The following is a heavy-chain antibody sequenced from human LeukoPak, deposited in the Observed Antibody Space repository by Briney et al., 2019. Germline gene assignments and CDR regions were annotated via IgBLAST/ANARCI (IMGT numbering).Heavy chain of an antibody. CDR2: INPNSGGT. Sequence: ASVKVSCKASGYTFTGYYMHWVRQAPGQGLEWMGWINPNSGGTNYAQKFQGRVTMTRDTSTSTVYMELSSLRSEDTAVYYCAREGDGYNSYFDYWGQGTLVTVSS. CDR1: GYTFTGYY. J-gene: IGHJ4*02. CDR3: AREGDGYNSYFDY. D-gene: IGHD2-21*01. V-gene: IGHV1-2*02.